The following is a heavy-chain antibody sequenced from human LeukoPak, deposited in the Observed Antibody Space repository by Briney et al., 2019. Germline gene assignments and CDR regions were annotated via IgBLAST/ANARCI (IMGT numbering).Heavy chain of an antibody. J-gene: IGHJ5*02. Sequence: GGSLRLSCTASGFTFSSYSMNWVRQAPGKGLEWVSSITSSNDYVYYAASVQGRFTISRDNAENSLHLHMNSLRADDTAVYYCAREFKSGYGMWAWGQGTLVTVSS. CDR3: AREFKSGYGMWA. CDR1: GFTFSSYS. D-gene: IGHD4-17*01. CDR2: ITSSNDYV. V-gene: IGHV3-21*01.